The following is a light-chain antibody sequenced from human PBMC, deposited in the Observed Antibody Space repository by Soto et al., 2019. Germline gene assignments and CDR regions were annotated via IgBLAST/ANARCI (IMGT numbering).Light chain of an antibody. J-gene: IGKJ4*01. Sequence: DIEMSQTPSXVSASLGDRVTITCRASQGISSWLAWYQQKPGKAPKLLIYAATILQSGVPSRFSGSESGTDFSLTISSLQPEDFATYFCQQSSDFPLTFGGGTKVDIK. V-gene: IGKV1D-12*01. CDR3: QQSSDFPLT. CDR2: AAT. CDR1: QGISSW.